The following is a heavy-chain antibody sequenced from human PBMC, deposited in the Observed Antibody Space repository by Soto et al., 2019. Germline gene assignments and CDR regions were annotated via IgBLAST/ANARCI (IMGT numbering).Heavy chain of an antibody. CDR2: ISSDGNSK. V-gene: IGHV3-30-3*01. CDR3: ARDRGDANLTQRNDAFDN. D-gene: IGHD2-21*02. CDR1: GFTFNTYV. Sequence: QVQLVESGGGVVQPGRSLTLSCAASGFTFNTYVMYWVCRPPGKGLEWVAVISSDGNSKYYADSVRGRFTISRDNSNNTLWLQLNSLRSDDTAVYSCARDRGDANLTQRNDAFDNWGQGTLVTVSS. J-gene: IGHJ3*02.